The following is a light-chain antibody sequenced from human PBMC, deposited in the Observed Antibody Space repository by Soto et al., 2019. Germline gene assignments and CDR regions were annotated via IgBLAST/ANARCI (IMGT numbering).Light chain of an antibody. J-gene: IGLJ1*01. CDR1: SSDVGSYNL. Sequence: QSVLTQPASVSGSPGQSITISCTGTSSDVGSYNLVSWYQQHPGKAPKLMIYEGSKRPSGVSNRFSGSKSGNTASLTLSGLQAEDEADYYCCSYAGSSTFEVFGTGTKVTVL. CDR3: CSYAGSSTFEV. V-gene: IGLV2-23*03. CDR2: EGS.